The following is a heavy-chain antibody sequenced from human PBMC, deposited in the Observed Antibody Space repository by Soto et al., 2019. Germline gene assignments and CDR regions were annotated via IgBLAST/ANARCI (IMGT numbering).Heavy chain of an antibody. CDR1: GFTFSSYS. Sequence: GGSLRLSCAASGFTFSSYSMNWVRQAPGKGLEWVSSISSSSSYIYYADSVKGRFTISRDNAKNSLYLQMNSLRAEDTAVYYCARDRIEARPYYYGMDVWGQGTTVTVYS. CDR3: ARDRIEARPYYYGMDV. V-gene: IGHV3-21*01. D-gene: IGHD6-6*01. CDR2: ISSSSSYI. J-gene: IGHJ6*02.